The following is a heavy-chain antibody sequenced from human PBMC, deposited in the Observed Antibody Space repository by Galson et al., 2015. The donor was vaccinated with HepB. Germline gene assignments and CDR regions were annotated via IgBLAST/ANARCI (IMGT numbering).Heavy chain of an antibody. Sequence: SETLSLTCTVSGGSINSEYWSWIRQAAGKGPEYIGCIFMSGSSNYNPSLKSRATMSIDTSRSQISLKMKSVTAADTAMYYCAREPMLPMGFDYWGQGILVTVSA. CDR2: IFMSGSS. D-gene: IGHD3-10*02. J-gene: IGHJ4*02. CDR3: AREPMLPMGFDY. CDR1: GGSINSEY. V-gene: IGHV4-4*07.